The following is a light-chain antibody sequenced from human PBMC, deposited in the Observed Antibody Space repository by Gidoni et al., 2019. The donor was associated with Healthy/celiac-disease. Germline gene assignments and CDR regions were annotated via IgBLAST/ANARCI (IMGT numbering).Light chain of an antibody. V-gene: IGKV1-33*01. CDR2: DAS. CDR1: QDISNY. J-gene: IGKJ4*01. CDR3: QQYDNLPS. Sequence: DIQMTQSPSSLSASVGDRVTITCQASQDISNYLNWYQQKPGKAPKLLIYDASNLETEVPSRFSGSGSGTDFTFTISSMQPEEIATYYCQQYDNLPSFGGGTKVEIK.